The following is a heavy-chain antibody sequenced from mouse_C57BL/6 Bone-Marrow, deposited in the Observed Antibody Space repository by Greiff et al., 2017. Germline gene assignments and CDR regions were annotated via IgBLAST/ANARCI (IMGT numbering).Heavy chain of an antibody. CDR3: ARGGGSSQWYFDV. CDR1: GYSFTGYY. D-gene: IGHD1-1*01. Sequence: EVQLQQSGPELVKPGASVKISCKASGYSFTGYYMNWVKQSPEKSLEWIGEINPSPGGTTYNQKFKANATLTVDKSSSPAYMQRKSLTSEDSAVYYCARGGGSSQWYFDVWGTGTTVTVSS. CDR2: INPSPGGT. V-gene: IGHV1-42*01. J-gene: IGHJ1*03.